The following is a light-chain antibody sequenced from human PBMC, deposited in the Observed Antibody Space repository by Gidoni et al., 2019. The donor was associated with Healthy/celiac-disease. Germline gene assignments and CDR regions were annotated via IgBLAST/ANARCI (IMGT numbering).Light chain of an antibody. Sequence: DIQMTHSPSSLSASVGDRVTITRRASQSISSNLNWYQQKPGKAPKLLIYAASSLLSGGPSRFSGSGSGTDYTLPISSLQPEDVATYYCQQSYSTPLYTFGQGTKLEIK. V-gene: IGKV1-39*01. CDR3: QQSYSTPLYT. CDR2: AAS. CDR1: QSISSN. J-gene: IGKJ2*01.